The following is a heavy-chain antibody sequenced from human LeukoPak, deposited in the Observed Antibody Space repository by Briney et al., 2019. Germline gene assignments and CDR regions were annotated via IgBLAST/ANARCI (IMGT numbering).Heavy chain of an antibody. V-gene: IGHV3-7*01. CDR3: ARDSGYNAFDI. CDR1: GFTFSTSW. D-gene: IGHD5-12*01. Sequence: GGSLRLSCAASGFTFSTSWMTWVRQAPGKELEWLGNINEDGSVKNYVDSVKGRFTTSRDNAWSSLYLLMHSLRAADTAVYYCARDSGYNAFDIWGQGTMVTVPS. J-gene: IGHJ3*02. CDR2: INEDGSVK.